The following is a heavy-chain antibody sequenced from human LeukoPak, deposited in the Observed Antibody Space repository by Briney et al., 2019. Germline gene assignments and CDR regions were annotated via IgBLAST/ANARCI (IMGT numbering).Heavy chain of an antibody. V-gene: IGHV4-59*01. D-gene: IGHD1-26*01. Sequence: SETLSLTCTVSVDTIRGYYWNWIRQPPGKGLEWIGYIYYSGSTKYNPPLKSRITISVGTSKDQLFLKVSSVTAADTAVYYCARSGSPYSGSYLNWFDPWGQGTLVTVSS. CDR2: IYYSGST. CDR1: VDTIRGYY. J-gene: IGHJ5*02. CDR3: ARSGSPYSGSYLNWFDP.